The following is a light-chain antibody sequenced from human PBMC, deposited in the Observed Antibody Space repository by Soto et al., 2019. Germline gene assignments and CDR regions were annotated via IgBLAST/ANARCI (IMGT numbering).Light chain of an antibody. J-gene: IGKJ4*01. V-gene: IGKV1-39*01. Sequence: DVQMTQSPSSLSASVGDRVTITCRASQSMSTYVNWYQQKTGTAPTLLIYGAYNLQSGVPSRFSGSGSGTDFALTISSLQPEDSATYYGQQSYSSPRPCGGGTKVEI. CDR3: QQSYSSPRP. CDR2: GAY. CDR1: QSMSTY.